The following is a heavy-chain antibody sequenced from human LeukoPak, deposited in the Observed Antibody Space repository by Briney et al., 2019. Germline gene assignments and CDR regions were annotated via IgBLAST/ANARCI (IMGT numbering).Heavy chain of an antibody. J-gene: IGHJ4*01. CDR3: ARHMGLGYTYFYPYFDY. CDR2: IYYSGST. Sequence: SETLSLTCTVSGGSISSYYWGWIRQPPGKGLEWIGYIYYSGSTNYNPSLKSRVTISVDTSKNQFSLKLSSVTAADTAVYYCARHMGLGYTYFYPYFDYWGQGTLVTVSS. CDR1: GGSISSYY. D-gene: IGHD1-1*01. V-gene: IGHV4-59*08.